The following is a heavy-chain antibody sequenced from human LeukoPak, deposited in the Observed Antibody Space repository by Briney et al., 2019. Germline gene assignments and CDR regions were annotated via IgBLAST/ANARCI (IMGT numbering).Heavy chain of an antibody. CDR2: IWYDGSNK. CDR3: ARGTYDFWSGVDY. Sequence: GGSLRLSCAASGFTFSSYGMHWVRQAPGKGLEWVAVIWYDGSNKYYADSVKGRFTISRDNSKNTLYLQMSSLRAEDTAVYYCARGTYDFWSGVDYWGQGTLVTVSS. J-gene: IGHJ4*02. CDR1: GFTFSSYG. V-gene: IGHV3-33*01. D-gene: IGHD3-3*01.